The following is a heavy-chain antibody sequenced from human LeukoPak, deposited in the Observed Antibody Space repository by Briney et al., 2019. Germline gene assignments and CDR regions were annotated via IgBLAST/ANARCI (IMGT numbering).Heavy chain of an antibody. Sequence: SETLSLTCTVSGGSISSGGYYWSWIRQHPGTGLEWIGYIYSSGSTSYNPSLKSRVTISVDTSKNQFSLKLSSVTAADTAVYYCARDTHYYDRSGFRSYRGQGTLVTVSS. J-gene: IGHJ4*02. CDR2: IYSSGST. V-gene: IGHV4-31*03. CDR1: GGSISSGGYY. D-gene: IGHD3-22*01. CDR3: ARDTHYYDRSGFRSY.